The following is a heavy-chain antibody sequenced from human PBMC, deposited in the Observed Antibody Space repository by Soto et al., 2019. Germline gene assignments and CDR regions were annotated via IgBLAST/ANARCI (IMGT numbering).Heavy chain of an antibody. D-gene: IGHD6-19*01. Sequence: QVQLQESGPGLVKPSETLSLTCTVSGGSISSYYWSWIRQPPGKGLEWIGYIYYSGSTNYNPSLKSRVTISVDPSKNQFSLKLSSVTAADTAVYYCESERAVAGPSFDYWGQGTLVTVSS. CDR2: IYYSGST. V-gene: IGHV4-59*01. J-gene: IGHJ4*02. CDR1: GGSISSYY. CDR3: ESERAVAGPSFDY.